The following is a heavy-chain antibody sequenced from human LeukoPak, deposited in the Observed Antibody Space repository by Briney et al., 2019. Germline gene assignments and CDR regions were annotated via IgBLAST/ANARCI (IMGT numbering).Heavy chain of an antibody. CDR2: IYPSVSDT. J-gene: IGHJ4*02. CDR3: TRTPRLVAHAFYFDQ. Sequence: GESLKISCKGFGYTFATYWIGWVRQMPGKGPEWMGTIYPSVSDTRYSPSFQGHVTISADKSITTAYLQWSSLKASDSAMYYCTRTPRLVAHAFYFDQWGRGTLVTVSS. V-gene: IGHV5-51*01. D-gene: IGHD2-2*01. CDR1: GYTFATYW.